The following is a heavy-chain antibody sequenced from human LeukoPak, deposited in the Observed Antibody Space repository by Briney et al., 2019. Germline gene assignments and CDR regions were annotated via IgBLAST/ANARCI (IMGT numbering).Heavy chain of an antibody. CDR3: AWGYSYGEGGFDY. CDR1: GFTFSSYG. D-gene: IGHD5-18*01. V-gene: IGHV3-30*03. Sequence: PGRSLRLSCAASGFTFSSYGMHWVRQAPGKGLEWVALISYDGSNKYYADSVKGRFTISRDNSKNTLHLQMSSLRAEDTAVYYCAWGYSYGEGGFDYWGQGTLVTVSS. J-gene: IGHJ4*02. CDR2: ISYDGSNK.